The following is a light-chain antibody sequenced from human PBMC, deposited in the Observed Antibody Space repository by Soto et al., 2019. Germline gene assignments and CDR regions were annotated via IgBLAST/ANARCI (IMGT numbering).Light chain of an antibody. CDR1: QSVSSN. V-gene: IGKV3-15*01. CDR2: GAS. J-gene: IGKJ5*01. Sequence: EILITQSPATLSVSPGERVALSCRASQSVSSNLAWYQQKPGQAPRLLIFGASTRATGIPARFSGSGSGTEFTLTISSLQSEDFAVYYCQQYNKWPPITFGQGTRLAI. CDR3: QQYNKWPPIT.